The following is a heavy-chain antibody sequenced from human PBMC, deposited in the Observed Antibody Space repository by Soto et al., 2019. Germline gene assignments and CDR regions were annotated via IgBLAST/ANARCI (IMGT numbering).Heavy chain of an antibody. D-gene: IGHD2-15*01. CDR3: AKDSAVVAATLYGWFDP. J-gene: IGHJ5*02. V-gene: IGHV3-23*01. CDR2: ISGSGGST. CDR1: GFTFSSYA. Sequence: EVQLLESGGGLVQPGGSLRLSCAASGFTFSSYAMSWVRQAPGKGLEWVSAISGSGGSTYYADSVKGRFTISRDNSKNTLYLQMNSLRAEDTAVYYCAKDSAVVAATLYGWFDPWGQGTLVTVSS.